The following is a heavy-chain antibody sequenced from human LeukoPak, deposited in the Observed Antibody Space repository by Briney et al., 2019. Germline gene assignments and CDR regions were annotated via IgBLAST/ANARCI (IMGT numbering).Heavy chain of an antibody. Sequence: ASVKVSCKASGYTFTGYYMHWVRQAPGQGLEWMGWINPNSGGTNYAQKFQGRVTMTRDTSISTAYMELSRLRSDDTAVYYCARNLIAAVTFDHWGQGTLVTVSS. J-gene: IGHJ5*02. CDR1: GYTFTGYY. D-gene: IGHD6-13*01. CDR2: INPNSGGT. CDR3: ARNLIAAVTFDH. V-gene: IGHV1-2*02.